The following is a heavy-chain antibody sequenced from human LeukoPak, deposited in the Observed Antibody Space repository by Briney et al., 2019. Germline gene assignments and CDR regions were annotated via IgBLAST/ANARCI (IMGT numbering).Heavy chain of an antibody. CDR3: AKSYGSGPVWDY. D-gene: IGHD3-10*01. V-gene: IGHV3-23*01. CDR2: ISGSGGST. CDR1: GFTFSSYA. J-gene: IGHJ4*02. Sequence: GGSLRLSCAASGFTFSSYAMSWVRQAPGKGLEWVSAISGSGGSTYYADSVKGRFTISRDNSNNTLYLQMNSLRAEDTAVYYCAKSYGSGPVWDYWGQGTLVTVSS.